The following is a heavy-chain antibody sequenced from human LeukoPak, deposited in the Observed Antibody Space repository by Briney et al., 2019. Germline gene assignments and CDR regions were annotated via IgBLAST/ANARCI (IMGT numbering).Heavy chain of an antibody. V-gene: IGHV4-34*01. CDR1: GGSFSGYY. J-gene: IGHJ4*02. CDR3: ARVYSSSWLDN. D-gene: IGHD6-13*01. CDR2: INHSGST. Sequence: SETLSLTCAVYGGSFSGYYWSWIRQPPGKGLEWIGEINHSGSTNYNPSLKSRVTISVDTSKNQFSLKLSSVTAAGTAVYYCARVYSSSWLDNWGQGILVTVSS.